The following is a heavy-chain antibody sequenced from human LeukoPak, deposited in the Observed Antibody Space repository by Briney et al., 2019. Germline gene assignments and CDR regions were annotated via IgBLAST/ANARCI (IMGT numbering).Heavy chain of an antibody. J-gene: IGHJ4*02. CDR3: ARQDYGDFPPGY. Sequence: SETLSLTCTVSGGSVSGYFWNWIRRPPGKGLEWIGYIDYSGTSNYNPSLQSRVTISVDTPKNQVSLKLSSVTAADTAVYYCARQDYGDFPPGYWGQGTLVTVSS. D-gene: IGHD4-17*01. V-gene: IGHV4-59*02. CDR1: GGSVSGYF. CDR2: IDYSGTS.